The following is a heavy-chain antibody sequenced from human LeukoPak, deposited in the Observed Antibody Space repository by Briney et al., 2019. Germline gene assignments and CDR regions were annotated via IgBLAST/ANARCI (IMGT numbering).Heavy chain of an antibody. V-gene: IGHV4-34*01. CDR3: ARSPRTYYYYYMDV. J-gene: IGHJ6*03. CDR1: GGSFSGYY. Sequence: SETLSLTCAVYGGSFSGYYWSWLRQPPGKGLEWIGEINHSGSTNYNPSLKSRVTISVDTSKNQFSLKLSSVTAADTAVYYCARSPRTYYYYYMDVWGKGTTVTISS. CDR2: INHSGST.